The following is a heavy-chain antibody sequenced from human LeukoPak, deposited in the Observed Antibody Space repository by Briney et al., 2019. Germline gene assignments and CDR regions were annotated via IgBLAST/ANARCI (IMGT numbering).Heavy chain of an antibody. D-gene: IGHD2-2*01. J-gene: IGHJ6*03. CDR1: GFTFGDYA. CDR2: IRSKAYGGTT. Sequence: GGSLRLSCTASGFTFGDYAMSWVRQAPGTGLEWVGFIRSKAYGGTTEYAASVKGRFTISRDDSKSIAYLQMNSLKTEDTAVYYCTLVPAAPYYYYYMDVWGKGTTVTVSS. CDR3: TLVPAAPYYYYYMDV. V-gene: IGHV3-49*04.